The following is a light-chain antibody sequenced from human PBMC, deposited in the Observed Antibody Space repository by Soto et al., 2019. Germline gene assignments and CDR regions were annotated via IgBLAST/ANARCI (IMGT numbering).Light chain of an antibody. CDR3: PSYDSSLSGHYV. V-gene: IGLV1-40*01. CDR2: GNT. CDR1: SSNIGAGYD. Sequence: QSVLTQPPSVSGAPGQRVTISCTGSSSNIGAGYDVHWYQQLPGTAPKLLIYGNTNRPSGVPDRFSGSKSGTSASLAITGLQAEDEADYYCPSYDSSLSGHYVFGTGTQLTVL. J-gene: IGLJ1*01.